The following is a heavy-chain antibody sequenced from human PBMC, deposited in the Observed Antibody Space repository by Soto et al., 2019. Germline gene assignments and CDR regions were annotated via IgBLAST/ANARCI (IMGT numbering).Heavy chain of an antibody. J-gene: IGHJ5*02. CDR1: GFTFSSYG. CDR3: AKDRAYDFWISYYPVDH. Sequence: QVQLVESGGGVVQPGRSLRLSCAASGFTFSSYGMHWVRQAPGKGLEWVAVISYDGSNKYYADSVKGRVTIARDIFKITRDQQKNRLIAENTAVYSGAKDRAYDFWISYYPVDHWGQGTLVTVSS. D-gene: IGHD3-3*01. V-gene: IGHV3-30*18. CDR2: ISYDGSNK.